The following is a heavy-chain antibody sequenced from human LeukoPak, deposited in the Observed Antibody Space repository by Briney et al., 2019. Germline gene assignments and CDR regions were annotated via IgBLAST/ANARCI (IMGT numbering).Heavy chain of an antibody. CDR1: GFIFSNYD. D-gene: IGHD6-19*01. CDR2: ISASRRYI. J-gene: IGHJ5*02. Sequence: GGFLRLSCEASGFIFSNYDMRWVRQAPGKGLEWVSYISASRRYINYADSVKGRFTISRDNAKNALYLQMNSLRAEDTGIYFCANTVAGWDHDSWGQGTLVTVSS. CDR3: ANTVAGWDHDS. V-gene: IGHV3-21*06.